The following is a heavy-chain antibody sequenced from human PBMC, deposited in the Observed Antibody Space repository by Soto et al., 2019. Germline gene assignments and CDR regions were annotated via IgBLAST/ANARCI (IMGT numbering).Heavy chain of an antibody. CDR2: IYHSGST. J-gene: IGHJ4*02. Sequence: QLQLQESGSGLVKPSQTLSLTCAVSGGSISSGGYSWSWIRQPPGKGLEWIGYIYHSGSTYYNPSLKRRVTISVDRSKNQFSLKLSSVTAADTAVYYCARAKILWFGELFDYWGQGTLVTVSS. D-gene: IGHD3-10*01. CDR3: ARAKILWFGELFDY. CDR1: GGSISSGGYS. V-gene: IGHV4-30-2*01.